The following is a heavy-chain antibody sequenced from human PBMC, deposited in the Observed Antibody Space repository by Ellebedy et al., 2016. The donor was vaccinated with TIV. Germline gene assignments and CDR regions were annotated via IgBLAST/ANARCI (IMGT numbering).Heavy chain of an antibody. CDR2: IETDIFNT. J-gene: IGHJ6*02. V-gene: IGHV3-74*01. Sequence: GESLKISCVVSGFPFDSFWMHWVRQVPGKGLVWVARIETDIFNTLYADSVRGRFTISRDNARNTLYLQMNSLGPDDTAVYYCARGGMRDPDHQYYGLDVWGQGTTVTVSS. D-gene: IGHD1-14*01. CDR1: GFPFDSFW. CDR3: ARGGMRDPDHQYYGLDV.